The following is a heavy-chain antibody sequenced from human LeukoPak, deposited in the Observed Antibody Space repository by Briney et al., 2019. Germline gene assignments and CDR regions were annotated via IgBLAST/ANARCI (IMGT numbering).Heavy chain of an antibody. J-gene: IGHJ4*02. D-gene: IGHD2-21*01. V-gene: IGHV3-48*02. Sequence: GGSLRLSCAASGFIFSSYAMNWVRQAPGKRLEWVSYISRTYSIYYSDSVRGRFTISRDNAKNSLYLQMNSLRDEDTAVYYCARDHDWGFDYWGPGTLVAVSS. CDR1: GFIFSSYA. CDR3: ARDHDWGFDY. CDR2: ISRTYSI.